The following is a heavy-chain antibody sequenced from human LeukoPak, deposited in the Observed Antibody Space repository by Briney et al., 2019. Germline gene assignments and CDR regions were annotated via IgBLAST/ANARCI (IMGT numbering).Heavy chain of an antibody. D-gene: IGHD4-17*01. CDR1: GGSISSSSYY. Sequence: SETLSLTCTVSGGSISSSSYYWGWIRQPPGKGLEWIGSIYYSGSTYYNPSLESRVTISVDTSKNQFSLKPSSVTAADTAVYYCARGFYGDWENWFDPWGQGTLVTVSS. V-gene: IGHV4-39*07. CDR3: ARGFYGDWENWFDP. J-gene: IGHJ5*02. CDR2: IYYSGST.